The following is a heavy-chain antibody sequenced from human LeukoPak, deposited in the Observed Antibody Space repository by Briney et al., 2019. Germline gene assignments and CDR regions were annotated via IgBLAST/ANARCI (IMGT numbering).Heavy chain of an antibody. V-gene: IGHV3-23*01. D-gene: IGHD1-26*01. CDR2: IGANGVDT. CDR3: VKAYTTSGTYLEP. Sequence: GGSLRLSCAASGFTSRSYAMSWVRQAPGKGLEWVSGIGANGVDTFYADSAKGRFTISRDNSKNTVYLQMNSLRAEDTALYYCVKAYTTSGTYLEPWGQGTLVTVSS. CDR1: GFTSRSYA. J-gene: IGHJ4*02.